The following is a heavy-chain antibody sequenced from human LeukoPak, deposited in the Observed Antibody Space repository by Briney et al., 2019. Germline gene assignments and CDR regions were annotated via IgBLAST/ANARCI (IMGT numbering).Heavy chain of an antibody. CDR1: GYTFTGYY. J-gene: IGHJ4*02. CDR3: ARGQGQNSVVVVAEFDY. CDR2: INPNSGGT. Sequence: GASVKVSCKASGYTFTGYYMHWVRQAPGQGLEWMGWINPNSGGTNYAQKFQGRVTMTRDTSISTAYMELSRLRSDDTAVYYCARGQGQNSVVVVAEFDYWGQGTLVTVSS. D-gene: IGHD2-15*01. V-gene: IGHV1-2*02.